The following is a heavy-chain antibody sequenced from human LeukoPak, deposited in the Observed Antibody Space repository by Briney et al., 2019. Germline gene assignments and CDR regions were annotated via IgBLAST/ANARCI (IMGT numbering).Heavy chain of an antibody. D-gene: IGHD3-22*01. CDR3: TSQTIWYDSSGYPYYFDY. V-gene: IGHV3-15*01. CDR2: IKSKTDGGTT. CDR1: GFTFSNAW. Sequence: GGSLRLSCAASGFTFSNAWMSWVRQAPGKGLEWVGRIKSKTDGGTTDYAAPVKGRFTISRGDSKNTLYLQMNSLKTEDTAVYYCTSQTIWYDSSGYPYYFDYWGQGTLVTVSS. J-gene: IGHJ4*02.